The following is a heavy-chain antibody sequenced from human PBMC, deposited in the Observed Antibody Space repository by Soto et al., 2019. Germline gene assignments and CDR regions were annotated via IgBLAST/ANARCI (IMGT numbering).Heavy chain of an antibody. CDR3: ARVPWQWLGGYAFDI. V-gene: IGHV4-59*01. D-gene: IGHD6-19*01. J-gene: IGHJ3*02. CDR2: IYYSGST. Sequence: QVQLQESGPGLVKPSETLSLTCTVSGGSINSYYWSWIRQPPGKGLEWIRYIYYSGSTNYNPSLKSRATISVDTSKNQFTLKLSSVTAADTAVYYCARVPWQWLGGYAFDIWGQGTMVTVSS. CDR1: GGSINSYY.